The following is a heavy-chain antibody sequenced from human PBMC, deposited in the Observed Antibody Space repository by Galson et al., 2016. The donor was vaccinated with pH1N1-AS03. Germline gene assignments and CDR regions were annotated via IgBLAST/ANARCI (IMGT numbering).Heavy chain of an antibody. J-gene: IGHJ3*01. CDR3: VNDLTGWGAFDF. CDR2: VYPNGVSP. CDR1: GFTFNKYV. D-gene: IGHD6-19*01. V-gene: IGHV3-64D*06. Sequence: SLRLSCAGSGFTFNKYVMHWVRQAPGKGLEYVSGVYPNGVSPHYADSVKDRFTISRDNSKNTLSLQMSSLTTEDTAVYYCVNDLTGWGAFDFWGQGTMVTVS.